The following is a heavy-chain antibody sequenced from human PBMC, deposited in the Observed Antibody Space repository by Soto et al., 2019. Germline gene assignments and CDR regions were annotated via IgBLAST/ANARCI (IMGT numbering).Heavy chain of an antibody. CDR1: GFTFSNYW. D-gene: IGHD3-10*01. CDR2: TKSDGSGT. J-gene: IGHJ6*04. V-gene: IGHV3-74*01. Sequence: EVQLVESGGGLLQPGGSLTLSCTASGFTFSNYWMHWVQQAPGKGLVWVSRTKSDGSGTSYTDSVKGRFTIPRDNAYNTMYVLMSNLRAEDTAVYYCAIGSFDYGPGRMDIWGKGTTVIVSS. CDR3: AIGSFDYGPGRMDI.